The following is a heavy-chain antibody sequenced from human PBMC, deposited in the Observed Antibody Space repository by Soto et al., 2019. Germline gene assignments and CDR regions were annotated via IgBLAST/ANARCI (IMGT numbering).Heavy chain of an antibody. Sequence: HPGGSLRLSCAASGFTFSSYGMHWVRQAPGKGLEWVAVIWYDGSNKYYADSVKGRFTISRDNSKNTLYLQMNSLRAEDTAVYYCARDYCTNGVCSFRLWYYGMDVWGQGTTVTVSS. D-gene: IGHD2-8*01. V-gene: IGHV3-33*01. CDR1: GFTFSSYG. CDR3: ARDYCTNGVCSFRLWYYGMDV. J-gene: IGHJ6*02. CDR2: IWYDGSNK.